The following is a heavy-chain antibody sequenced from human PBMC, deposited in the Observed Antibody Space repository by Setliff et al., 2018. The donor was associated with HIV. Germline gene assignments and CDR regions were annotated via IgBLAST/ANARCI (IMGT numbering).Heavy chain of an antibody. D-gene: IGHD4-17*01. J-gene: IGHJ3*02. V-gene: IGHV4-59*01. Sequence: SETLSLTCTVSGGPISEYYWSRIRQPPGKGLEWMGYIYARGITNYNPSLNSRVTISRDTSKNEISLKLTSVTAADTAIYYCSRPYSGDYAFDMWGQGTMVTVS. CDR2: IYARGIT. CDR3: SRPYSGDYAFDM. CDR1: GGPISEYY.